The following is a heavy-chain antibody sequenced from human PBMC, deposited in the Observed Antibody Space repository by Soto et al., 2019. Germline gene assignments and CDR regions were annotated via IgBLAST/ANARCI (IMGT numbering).Heavy chain of an antibody. V-gene: IGHV3-30*04. CDR3: AKDYYPGVVAATLTSNWFDP. Sequence: PGGSLRLSCAASGFTFSNYAMYWVRQAPGKGLEWVAVISYDGSNKYYADSVKGRFTISRDNTKNTLYLQMNSLRAEDTAVYYCAKDYYPGVVAATLTSNWFDPWGQGTLVTVS. CDR1: GFTFSNYA. D-gene: IGHD2-15*01. CDR2: ISYDGSNK. J-gene: IGHJ5*02.